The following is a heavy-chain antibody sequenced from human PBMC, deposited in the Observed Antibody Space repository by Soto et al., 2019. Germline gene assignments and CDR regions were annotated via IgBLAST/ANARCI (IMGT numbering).Heavy chain of an antibody. V-gene: IGHV3-53*01. J-gene: IGHJ3*01. CDR1: GFTISGQKY. CDR2: LYDLDGS. Sequence: DVQLVESGGGLSQPGESLRLSCAAFGFTISGQKYVAWVRQAPGKGLEWVSALYDLDGSFYAASVKGRFTTSSDSSKTTVYLQMNDLRPDDTAVYYCATWHEREHAYDVWGQGTTVTVSS. CDR3: ATWHEREHAYDV. D-gene: IGHD1-1*01.